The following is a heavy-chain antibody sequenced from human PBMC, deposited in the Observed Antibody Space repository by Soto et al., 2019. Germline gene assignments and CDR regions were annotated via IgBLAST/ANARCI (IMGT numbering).Heavy chain of an antibody. CDR2: ISGSDGVT. J-gene: IGHJ6*02. V-gene: IGHV3-23*01. D-gene: IGHD6-13*01. CDR3: ANLSGSSWRASVDL. CDR1: GFTFSNYD. Sequence: EVQLLESGGGLVQPGGSLRLSCAASGFTFSNYDMSWVRKATGKGLEWVSPISGSDGVTYYADSVKGRFTISRDISKNTMYLQMNSLGLEDTAVYYSANLSGSSWRASVDLWGQALTLTVS.